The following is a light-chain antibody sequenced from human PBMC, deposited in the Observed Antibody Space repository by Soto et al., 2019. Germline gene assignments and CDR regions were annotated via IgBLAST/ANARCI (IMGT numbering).Light chain of an antibody. V-gene: IGKV3D-15*01. CDR3: QQYNNWPPWT. CDR1: QSVSSN. Sequence: EIVLTQSPGTLSLSPGERATLSCRASQSVSSNYLAWYQQKPGQAPRLLIFGASNRATDIPDRFSGSGSGTEFTLTISSLQSEDFAVYYCQQYNNWPPWTFGQGTKVDIK. CDR2: GAS. J-gene: IGKJ1*01.